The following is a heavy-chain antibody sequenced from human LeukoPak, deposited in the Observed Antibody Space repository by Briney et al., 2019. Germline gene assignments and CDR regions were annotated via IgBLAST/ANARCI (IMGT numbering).Heavy chain of an antibody. CDR3: AGGGMATNWFDP. D-gene: IGHD5-24*01. Sequence: GASVTVSCKASGGTFSSYAISWVRQAPGQGLEWMGRIIPILGIANYAEKFQGRVTITADKSTSTAYMELSSLRSEDTAVYYCAGGGMATNWFDPWGQGTLVTVSS. CDR1: GGTFSSYA. J-gene: IGHJ5*02. CDR2: IIPILGIA. V-gene: IGHV1-69*04.